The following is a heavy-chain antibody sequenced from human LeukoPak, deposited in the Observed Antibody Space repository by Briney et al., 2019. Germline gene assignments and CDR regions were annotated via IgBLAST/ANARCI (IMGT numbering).Heavy chain of an antibody. Sequence: SETLSLTCTVSGGSISSSSYYWGWIRQPPGKGLEWIGSIYYSGSTYYNPSLKSRVTISVDTSKNQFSLKLSSVTAADTAVYYCATYLYDILTGYHPTHDYWGQGTLVTVSS. J-gene: IGHJ4*02. D-gene: IGHD3-9*01. V-gene: IGHV4-39*01. CDR1: GGSISSSSYY. CDR2: IYYSGST. CDR3: ATYLYDILTGYHPTHDY.